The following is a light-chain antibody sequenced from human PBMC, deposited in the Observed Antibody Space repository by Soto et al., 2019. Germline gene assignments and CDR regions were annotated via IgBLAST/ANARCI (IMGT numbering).Light chain of an antibody. CDR1: SSDVGSSNL. CDR2: EGS. J-gene: IGLJ3*02. V-gene: IGLV2-23*01. Sequence: QSALTQPASVSGSPGQSITIPCTGTSSDVGSSNLVSWYQQHPGKAPKLMIYEGSKRPSGVSDRFSGSKTGNTASLTISGIQAEDEGDYYCCSYAGSSTWVFGGGTKLTVL. CDR3: CSYAGSSTWV.